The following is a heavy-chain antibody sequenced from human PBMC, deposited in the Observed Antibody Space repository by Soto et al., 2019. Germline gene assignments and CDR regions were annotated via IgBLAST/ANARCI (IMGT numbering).Heavy chain of an antibody. CDR2: INHSGRV. CDR1: GGSFSGHS. Sequence: SETLSLTCAVYGGSFSGHSWTWIRQSPGKGLEWIGDINHSGRVNYSPSLKSRATISLDTSKNQFSLTLSAVTAADTAMYYCSTRAYDTNGYYRFDPWGQGTLVTVSS. CDR3: STRAYDTNGYYRFDP. D-gene: IGHD3-22*01. J-gene: IGHJ5*01. V-gene: IGHV4-34*01.